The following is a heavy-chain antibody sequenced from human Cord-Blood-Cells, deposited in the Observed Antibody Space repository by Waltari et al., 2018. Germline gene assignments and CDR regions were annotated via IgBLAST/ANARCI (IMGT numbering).Heavy chain of an antibody. CDR1: GGPFISST. CDR2: GNPSVGRG. J-gene: IGHJ2*01. Sequence: QVQLVQSGAEVNKPGSSVKGSCKASGGPFISSTICWVRQAPGQGREWIGRGNPSVGRGNCAQMFQGGCTITADKYMSAAYMGLSRLRSEDTAVYYCAGDGGRGGDWYFGLWGGGTLVTVSS. D-gene: IGHD2-21*01. CDR3: AGDGGRGGDWYFGL. V-gene: IGHV1-69*08.